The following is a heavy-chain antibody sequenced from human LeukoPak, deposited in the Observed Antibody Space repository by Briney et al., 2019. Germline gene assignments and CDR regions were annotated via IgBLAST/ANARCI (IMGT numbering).Heavy chain of an antibody. V-gene: IGHV3-7*01. CDR3: ASDYYGSTGPLTY. J-gene: IGHJ4*02. CDR2: IKQDGSEK. Sequence: GGSLRPSCAASGFTFSSYWMSWVRQAPGKGLEWVANIKQDGSEKFYVDSVKGRFTISRDNAKNSLYLQMNSLRAEDTAVYFCASDYYGSTGPLTYWGQGALVTVSS. D-gene: IGHD3-22*01. CDR1: GFTFSSYW.